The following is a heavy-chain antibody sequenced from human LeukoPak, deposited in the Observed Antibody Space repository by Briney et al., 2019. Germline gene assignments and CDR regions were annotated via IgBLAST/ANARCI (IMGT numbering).Heavy chain of an antibody. CDR1: GNSITTYW. CDR2: IYPGDSDT. J-gene: IGHJ5*02. Sequence: GESLKISCKASGNSITTYWIGWVRQMPGKGLEWMGIIYPGDSDTRYSPSFQGQVTISADKSISTAYLQWSSLKASDTAMYYCARRGGLYGSGSYRFDPWGQGTLVTVSS. D-gene: IGHD3-10*01. CDR3: ARRGGLYGSGSYRFDP. V-gene: IGHV5-51*01.